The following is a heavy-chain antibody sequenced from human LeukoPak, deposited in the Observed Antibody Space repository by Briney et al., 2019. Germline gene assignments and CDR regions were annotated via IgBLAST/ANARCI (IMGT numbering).Heavy chain of an antibody. V-gene: IGHV4-34*01. J-gene: IGHJ3*02. CDR1: GGSFSGYY. Sequence: SETLSLTCAVYGGSFSGYYWSWIRQPPGKGLEWIGEINHSGSTNYNPSLKSRVTISVDTSKNQFSLKLSSVTAAGTAVYYCARGGVVTHHDAFDIWGQGTMVTVSS. D-gene: IGHD4-23*01. CDR3: ARGGVVTHHDAFDI. CDR2: INHSGST.